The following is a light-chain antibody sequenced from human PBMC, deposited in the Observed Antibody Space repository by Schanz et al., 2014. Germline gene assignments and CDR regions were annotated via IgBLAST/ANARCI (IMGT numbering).Light chain of an antibody. V-gene: IGKV3-11*01. J-gene: IGKJ5*01. CDR3: QQRSDWPIT. CDR1: QSVSNY. CDR2: DAS. Sequence: EIVLTQSPATLSLSPGDRATLSCRASQSVSNYLAWYQQKPGQAPRLFIYDASSRAAGIPARFSGRGSGTDFTLTISRLQPEDFAVYYCQQRSDWPITFGQGTRLEIK.